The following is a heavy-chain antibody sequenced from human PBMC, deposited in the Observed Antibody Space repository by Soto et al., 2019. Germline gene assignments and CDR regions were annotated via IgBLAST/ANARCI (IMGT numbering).Heavy chain of an antibody. CDR3: SRNDYSPGDYPPPPVDSVRGHYYYYGMDV. D-gene: IGHD3-16*01. V-gene: IGHV4-39*01. Sequence: SETLSLTCTVSGGSISSYYWGWIRQPPGKGLEWIGSIYYSGSTYYNPSLKSRVTISVDTAKNQLSLKLISVTAADPAVYFCSRNDYSPGDYPPPPVDSVRGHYYYYGMDVWGQGTTVTVS. CDR1: GGSISSYY. J-gene: IGHJ6*02. CDR2: IYYSGST.